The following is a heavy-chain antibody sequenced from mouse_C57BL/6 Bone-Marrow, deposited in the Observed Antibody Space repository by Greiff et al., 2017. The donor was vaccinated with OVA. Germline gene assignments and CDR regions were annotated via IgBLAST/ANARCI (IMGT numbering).Heavy chain of an antibody. CDR3: VRESGVVRSYYAMDD. V-gene: IGHV10-3*01. CDR2: IRRKSSNSAS. J-gene: IGHJ4*01. D-gene: IGHD1-1*01. CDR1: GFTFNTYA. Sequence: DVKLQESGGGLVQPKGSLKLSCAASGFTFNTYAMHWVRQAPGKGLEWVARIRRKSSNSASYYAVSVKDRFTISRDDSQSMLYLQMNSLKTEETAMYYCVRESGVVRSYYAMDDWGKGTSVTVSS.